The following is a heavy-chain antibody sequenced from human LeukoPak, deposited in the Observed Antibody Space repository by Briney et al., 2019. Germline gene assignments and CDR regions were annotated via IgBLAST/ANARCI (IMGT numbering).Heavy chain of an antibody. J-gene: IGHJ3*02. D-gene: IGHD3-3*01. Sequence: GGSLRLSCAASGFTFSRFWMNWVRPAPGRGLEWVANIDQSGGRNNYVDSVKGRFTIYRDNAKNSLFLEMSSLRADDTAVYFCARGVGVGTFDIWGQGTMVTVSS. CDR3: ARGVGVGTFDI. CDR1: GFTFSRFW. V-gene: IGHV3-7*05. CDR2: IDQSGGRN.